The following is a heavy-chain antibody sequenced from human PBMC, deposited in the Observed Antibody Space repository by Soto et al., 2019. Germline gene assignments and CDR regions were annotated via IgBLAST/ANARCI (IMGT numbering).Heavy chain of an antibody. CDR3: AKRSGSSTFDY. D-gene: IGHD6-6*01. CDR1: GFTFSSYA. CDR2: ISGSDDST. V-gene: IGHV3-23*01. Sequence: EVQLLESGGGLVQPGESLRLSCAASGFTFSSYAMSWVRQAPGKGLEWVSVISGSDDSTYYADSVKGRFTISRDNSKNTVYLQMNSLRAEDTDVYYCAKRSGSSTFDYWGQGTLFTVSS. J-gene: IGHJ4*02.